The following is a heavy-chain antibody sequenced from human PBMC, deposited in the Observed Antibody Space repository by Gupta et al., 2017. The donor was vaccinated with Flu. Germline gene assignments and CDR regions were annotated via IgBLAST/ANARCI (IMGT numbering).Heavy chain of an antibody. J-gene: IGHJ4*02. CDR3: ARRGTYFFDF. V-gene: IGHV4-31*03. CDR2: VHSSGTA. CDR1: GGSVDVFSYF. Sequence: QMQLQESGPRLVNPSQTLPLICTVSGGSVDVFSYFWIWIRQEQGKGLEWIGYVHSSGTAYYNPSLMSRLMMSIDTSKNEFSLEVTSGTAADTAIYYCARRGTYFFDFWGQGALVTVSS.